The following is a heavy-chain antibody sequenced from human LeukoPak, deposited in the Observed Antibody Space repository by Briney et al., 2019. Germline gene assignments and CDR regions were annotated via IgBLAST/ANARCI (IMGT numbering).Heavy chain of an antibody. Sequence: ASVKVSCKASGGTFSSYAISWVRQAPGQGLEWMGGIIPIFGTANYAQKFQGRVTITADTSTSTAYMELRSLRSDDTAVYYCAVGIDYDILTGYYFGAFDIWGQGTMVTVSS. J-gene: IGHJ3*02. CDR2: IIPIFGTA. CDR1: GGTFSSYA. V-gene: IGHV1-69*06. CDR3: AVGIDYDILTGYYFGAFDI. D-gene: IGHD3-9*01.